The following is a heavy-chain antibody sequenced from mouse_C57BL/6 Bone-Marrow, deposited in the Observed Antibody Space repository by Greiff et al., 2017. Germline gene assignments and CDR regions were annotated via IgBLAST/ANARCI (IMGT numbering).Heavy chain of an antibody. J-gene: IGHJ1*03. CDR3: ARHIYYYGSGYFDV. CDR2: ISSGGSYT. CDR1: GFTFSSYG. V-gene: IGHV5-6*01. Sequence: DVHLVESGGDLVKPGGSLKLSCAASGFTFSSYGMSWVRQTPDKRLEWVATISSGGSYTYYPDSVKGRFTISRDNAKNTLYMLSSSLKSEDTARYFCARHIYYYGSGYFDVGGTGTTVTVSS. D-gene: IGHD1-1*01.